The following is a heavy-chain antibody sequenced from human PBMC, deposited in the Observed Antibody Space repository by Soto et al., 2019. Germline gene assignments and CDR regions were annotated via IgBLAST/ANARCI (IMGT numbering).Heavy chain of an antibody. J-gene: IGHJ4*02. Sequence: QLQLQESGPGLVKPSETLSLTCTVFGGSITGSSYYWAWIRQPPGKGLEWIGSINYSGNTYFDPSIKSRLTISVDSSKRQISLKLSSVTAADTAVYYCATHPAGLRYFDYWGQGTLVTVSS. D-gene: IGHD3-10*01. CDR3: ATHPAGLRYFDY. CDR1: GGSITGSSYY. V-gene: IGHV4-39*01. CDR2: INYSGNT.